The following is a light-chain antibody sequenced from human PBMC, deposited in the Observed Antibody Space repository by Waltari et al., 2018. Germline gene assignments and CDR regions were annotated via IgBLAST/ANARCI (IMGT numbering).Light chain of an antibody. J-gene: IGKJ2*01. CDR2: DAS. CDR3: QQYATFT. CDR1: QEIINNY. Sequence: EIVLTQSPGTLSLSPGERATLSCRASQEIINNYLAWYHQRPGQAPRLLIYDASSRADGIPDMFSASGSGTDFTLTISRLEPEDFAVYYCQQYATFTFGQGTKLEIK. V-gene: IGKV3-20*01.